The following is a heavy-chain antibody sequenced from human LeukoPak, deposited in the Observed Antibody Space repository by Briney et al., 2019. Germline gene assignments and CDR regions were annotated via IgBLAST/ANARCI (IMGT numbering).Heavy chain of an antibody. CDR2: IYYSGST. J-gene: IGHJ5*02. CDR1: GVTLSTYA. D-gene: IGHD3-22*01. CDR3: AGLTYYYDSSGYYSSDWFDP. Sequence: GSLRLSCAASGVTLSTYAMSWARQAPGKGLEWIGYIYYSGSTNYNPSLKSRVTISVDTSKNQFSLKLSSVTAADTAVYYCAGLTYYYDSSGYYSSDWFDPWGQGTLVTVSS. V-gene: IGHV4-59*03.